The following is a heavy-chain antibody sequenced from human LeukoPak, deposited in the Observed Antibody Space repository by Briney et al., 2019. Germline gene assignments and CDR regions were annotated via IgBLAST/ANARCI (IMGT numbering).Heavy chain of an antibody. CDR1: GYSISSGYY. D-gene: IGHD6-19*01. J-gene: IGHJ4*02. CDR2: IHHSGAT. CDR3: ARGRVAGYYFDF. V-gene: IGHV4-38-2*01. Sequence: SETLSLTCSVSGYSISSGYYWGWIRQPPGKGLEWIAEIHHSGATSYNASLTSRVTISLDASKNQISLRLRSVTAADTAAYYCARGRVAGYYFDFWGQGTLVTVSS.